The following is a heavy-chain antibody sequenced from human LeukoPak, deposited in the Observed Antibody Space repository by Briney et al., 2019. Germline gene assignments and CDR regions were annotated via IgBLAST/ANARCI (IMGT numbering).Heavy chain of an antibody. Sequence: GGSLRLSCAASGFTFSSYSMNWIRQAPGKGLEWVSYSSSNGRTIYYADSVKGRFTISRDNAKNSLYLQMNSLRTEDTAVYYCARKGLPDHWGQGTLVTVSS. CDR1: GFTFSSYS. J-gene: IGHJ4*02. CDR2: SSSNGRTI. V-gene: IGHV3-48*04. CDR3: ARKGLPDH.